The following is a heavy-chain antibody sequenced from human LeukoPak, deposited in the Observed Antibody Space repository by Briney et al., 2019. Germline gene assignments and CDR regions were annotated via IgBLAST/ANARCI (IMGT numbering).Heavy chain of an antibody. V-gene: IGHV3-11*05. CDR2: ISSSSSYT. CDR3: AKAGDYIDY. Sequence: GGSLRLSCVASGFTFSDYYMSWIRQAPGKGLEWVSYISSSSSYTNYADSVKGRFTISRDNAKNSLYLQMNSLRAEDTAVYYCAKAGDYIDYWGQGTLVTVSS. J-gene: IGHJ4*02. D-gene: IGHD4-17*01. CDR1: GFTFSDYY.